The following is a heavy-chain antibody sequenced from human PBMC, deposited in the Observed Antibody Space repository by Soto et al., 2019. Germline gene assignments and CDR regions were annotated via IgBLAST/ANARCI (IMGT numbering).Heavy chain of an antibody. V-gene: IGHV4-34*01. CDR1: GGSFSDYY. Sequence: SETLCLTCAVYGGSFSDYYWSWIRQAPGKGLEWIGEINHSGRTKYNPSLKSRLTISIDTSKNQFSLKLSSVTVADTAVYYCARRGRQNSSDSSGQGTLVTGSS. CDR3: ARRGRQNSSDS. D-gene: IGHD3-10*01. J-gene: IGHJ4*02. CDR2: INHSGRT.